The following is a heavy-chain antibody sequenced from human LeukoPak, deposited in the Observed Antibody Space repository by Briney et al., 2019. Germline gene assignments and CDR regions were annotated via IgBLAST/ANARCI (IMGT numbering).Heavy chain of an antibody. D-gene: IGHD3-16*01. J-gene: IGHJ6*03. CDR1: GYTFTDFY. V-gene: IGHV1-2*02. CDR3: ARGGVTFGGAYYMDV. CDR2: INPNNGAT. Sequence: ASVKVSCKTSGYTFTDFYMHWVRQAPGQGLEWMGWINPNNGATNYPQKFQGGVTMTRDTSISTAYMELSRLRSDATAVYYCARGGVTFGGAYYMDVWGKGTTVTVSS.